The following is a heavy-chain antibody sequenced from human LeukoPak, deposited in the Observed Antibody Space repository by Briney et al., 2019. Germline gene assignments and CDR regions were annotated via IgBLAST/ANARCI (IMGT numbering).Heavy chain of an antibody. V-gene: IGHV1-2*02. D-gene: IGHD6-6*01. J-gene: IGHJ4*02. CDR3: TREPLSGQLVPYDY. CDR1: GYTFTGYY. Sequence: GASVKVSCKASGYTFTGYYMHWVRQAPGQGLEWMGWINPNSGGTNYAQKYQGRITMTRDTSIDTGYIEVTSLTYDDTAVFFCTREPLSGQLVPYDYWGQGTVVTVSS. CDR2: INPNSGGT.